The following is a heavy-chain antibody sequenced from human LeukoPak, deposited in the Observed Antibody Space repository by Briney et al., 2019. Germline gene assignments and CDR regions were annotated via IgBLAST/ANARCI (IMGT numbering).Heavy chain of an antibody. V-gene: IGHV3-74*01. CDR3: ARETSPGWPGAFDT. CDR1: GFTFSGYW. D-gene: IGHD2-15*01. CDR2: INSDGSST. J-gene: IGHJ3*02. Sequence: GGSLRLPCAASGFTFSGYWIHWVRQAPGKGLVWVSRINSDGSSTSYADSVKGRFTISRDNAKNTLYLQMNSLRAEDTAVYYCARETSPGWPGAFDTWGHGIMVTVSS.